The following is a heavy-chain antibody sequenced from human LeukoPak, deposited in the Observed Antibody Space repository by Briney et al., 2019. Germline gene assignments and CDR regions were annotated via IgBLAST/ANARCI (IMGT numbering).Heavy chain of an antibody. CDR2: ISDRGSRT. D-gene: IGHD6-13*01. CDR1: GITLSNYG. Sequence: GGSLRLSCAVSGITLSNYGMSWVRRAPGKGLEWVAGISDRGSRTNYADPVKGRFTISRDNSKNTLYLQMNSLRAEDTAVYYCAKGFRQQLVREDWGQGTLVTVSS. V-gene: IGHV3-23*01. CDR3: AKGFRQQLVRED. J-gene: IGHJ4*02.